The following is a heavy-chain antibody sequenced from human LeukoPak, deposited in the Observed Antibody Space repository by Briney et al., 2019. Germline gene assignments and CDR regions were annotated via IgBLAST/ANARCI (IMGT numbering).Heavy chain of an antibody. CDR1: GGSISSTGYY. Sequence: PSETLSLTCIVSGGSISSTGYYWSWIRQHPGKGLEWIGYIYYSGNTYYNPSLTSRVTISVDTSNNQFSLKLTSVTAADTAVYYCARDFGRGYSGYDLWGQGTLVTVSS. J-gene: IGHJ4*02. V-gene: IGHV4-31*03. D-gene: IGHD5-12*01. CDR2: IYYSGNT. CDR3: ARDFGRGYSGYDL.